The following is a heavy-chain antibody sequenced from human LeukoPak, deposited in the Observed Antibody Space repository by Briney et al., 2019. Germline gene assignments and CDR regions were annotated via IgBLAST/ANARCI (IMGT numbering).Heavy chain of an antibody. CDR1: GFTFSSYG. D-gene: IGHD1-26*01. V-gene: IGHV3-30*02. J-gene: IGHJ4*02. CDR2: IRYDGSNK. CDR3: AKSVSLVTYFDY. Sequence: GGSLRLSCAASGFTFSSYGMHWVRQAPGKGLEWVAFIRYDGSNKYYADSVKGRFTISRDNSKNTLYLQMNSLRAEDTAVYYCAKSVSLVTYFDYWGQGALVTVSS.